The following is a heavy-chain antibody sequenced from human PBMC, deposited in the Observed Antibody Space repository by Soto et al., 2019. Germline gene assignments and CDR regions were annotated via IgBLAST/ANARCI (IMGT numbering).Heavy chain of an antibody. V-gene: IGHV3-23*01. CDR3: AKGGDIVVVPAAINGMDV. D-gene: IGHD2-2*02. Sequence: PGGSLRLSCAASGFTFSSYAMSWVRQAPGKGLEWVSAISGSGGSTYYADSVKGRFTTSRDNSKNTLYLQMNSLRAEDTAVYYCAKGGDIVVVPAAINGMDVWGQGTTVTVSS. CDR1: GFTFSSYA. CDR2: ISGSGGST. J-gene: IGHJ6*02.